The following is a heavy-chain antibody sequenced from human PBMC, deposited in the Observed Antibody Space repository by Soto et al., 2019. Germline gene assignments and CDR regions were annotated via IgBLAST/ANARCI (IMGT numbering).Heavy chain of an antibody. CDR3: ARVSYYDSSGYYSFDY. V-gene: IGHV4-30-4*01. CDR2: IYYSGST. Sequence: PSETLSLTCTVSGGSISSGDYYWRWIRQPPGKGLEWIGYIYYSGSTYYNPSLKSRVTISVDTSKNQFSLKLSSVTAADTAVYYCARVSYYDSSGYYSFDYWGQGTLVTVYS. J-gene: IGHJ4*02. D-gene: IGHD3-22*01. CDR1: GGSISSGDYY.